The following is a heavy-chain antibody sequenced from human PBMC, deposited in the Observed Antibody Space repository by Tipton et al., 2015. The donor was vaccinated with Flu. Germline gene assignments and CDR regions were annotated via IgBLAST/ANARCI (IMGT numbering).Heavy chain of an antibody. V-gene: IGHV4-61*02. CDR1: GGSVSSRGDF. J-gene: IGHJ5*02. CDR3: ARRDYSNYVSDPKSWFDP. D-gene: IGHD4-11*01. CDR2: IYFSESA. Sequence: TLSLTCTVSGGSVSSRGDFWNWIRQPAGKGLEWIGRIYFSESANYNPSLKSRVTISIDTSKNQFSLNMRSVTAADMAVYYCARRDYSNYVSDPKSWFDPWGQGTLVAVSS.